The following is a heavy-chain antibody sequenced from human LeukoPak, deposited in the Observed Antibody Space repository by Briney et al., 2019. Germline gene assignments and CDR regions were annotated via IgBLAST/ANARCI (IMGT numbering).Heavy chain of an antibody. CDR1: AFTFSYYA. D-gene: IGHD6-13*01. Sequence: GRSLRLSCAASAFTFSYYAMHWVRQAPGKGLEWVAVISYDGSNKYYADSVKGRFTISRDNSKNTLYLQMNSLRAEDTAVYYCARRPYSSSLIDYWGQGTLVTFSS. CDR2: ISYDGSNK. CDR3: ARRPYSSSLIDY. V-gene: IGHV3-30-3*01. J-gene: IGHJ4*02.